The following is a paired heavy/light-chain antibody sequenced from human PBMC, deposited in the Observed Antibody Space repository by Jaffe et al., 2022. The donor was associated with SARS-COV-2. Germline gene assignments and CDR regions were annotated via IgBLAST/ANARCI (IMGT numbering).Light chain of an antibody. J-gene: IGKJ1*01. CDR3: QQYGVSPQT. CDR2: GAS. CDR1: QSVTSRY. V-gene: IGKV3-20*01. Sequence: EIVLTQSPGTLSLSPGERAILSCRATQSVTSRYLAWYQQKPGQAPRLLIYGASNRATGIPDRFSGSGSGTDFTLTITRLEPEDFAMYFCQQYGVSPQTFGRGTKVEIK.
Heavy chain of an antibody. Sequence: QVQLVQSGAEVKKPGASVKVSCTASEHPFSSYDIHWVRQAPGQSLEWMGWISIGNGNTVYSQTFQGRVTFTRDTSATTVYMALSSLRSEDTAVYFCASGTHFGSGGDAFDFWGRGTKVTVSS. CDR2: ISIGNGNT. CDR3: ASGTHFGSGGDAFDF. D-gene: IGHD3-10*01. CDR1: EHPFSSYD. J-gene: IGHJ3*01. V-gene: IGHV1-3*04.